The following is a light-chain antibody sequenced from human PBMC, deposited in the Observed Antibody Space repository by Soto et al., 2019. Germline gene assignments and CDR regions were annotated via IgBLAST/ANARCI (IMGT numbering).Light chain of an antibody. CDR3: GSYTSTSTRV. CDR1: RGDVGGYGL. J-gene: IGLJ1*01. V-gene: IGLV2-14*01. Sequence: SVLTQPASVSGSPGQSITISCTGSRGDVGGYGLVSWYQQYPGKGPTLIIYEVTNRPSGVSARFSGSKSGDTASLIISGLQAEDEADYYCGSYTSTSTRVFGTGTKVTVL. CDR2: EVT.